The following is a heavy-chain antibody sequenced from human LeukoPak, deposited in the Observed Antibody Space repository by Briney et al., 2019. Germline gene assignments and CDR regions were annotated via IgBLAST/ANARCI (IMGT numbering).Heavy chain of an antibody. CDR1: GGSVSSGSYY. CDR2: IYTSGST. D-gene: IGHD6-13*01. V-gene: IGHV4-61*02. Sequence: SETLSLTCTVSGGSVSSGSYYWSWIRQPAGKGLEWIGRIYTSGSTNYNPSLKSRVTISVDTSKNQFSLKLSSVTAADTAVYYCARGPPQQLVKYYYMDVWGKGTTVTISS. CDR3: ARGPPQQLVKYYYMDV. J-gene: IGHJ6*03.